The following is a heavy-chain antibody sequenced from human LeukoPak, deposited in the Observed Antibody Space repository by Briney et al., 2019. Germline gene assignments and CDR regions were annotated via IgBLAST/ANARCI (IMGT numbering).Heavy chain of an antibody. D-gene: IGHD6-13*01. V-gene: IGHV3-64*01. CDR2: IGPDGGIT. Sequence: GGSLRLSCAASGFTFSSYSMNWVRQAPGKGLEYVSGIGPDGGITYYAKSVKGRFTISRDNSKSMVYLQMGSLTVDDMAVYYCARGAQLTDYWGQGTRVTVSS. J-gene: IGHJ4*02. CDR3: ARGAQLTDY. CDR1: GFTFSSYS.